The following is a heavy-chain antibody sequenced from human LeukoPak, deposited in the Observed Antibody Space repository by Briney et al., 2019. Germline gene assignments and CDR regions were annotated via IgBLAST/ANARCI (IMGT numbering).Heavy chain of an antibody. CDR2: ISSTSSAI. Sequence: GGSLRLSCTASGFKFSSFSMNWASQAPGKGLEWLSYISSTSSAIYYADSVKGRFTISRDNAKNSLYLQMDSLRAEDTAIYYCARVIGSYGDSAYWGQGTLVTVSS. CDR3: ARVIGSYGDSAY. V-gene: IGHV3-48*04. J-gene: IGHJ4*02. CDR1: GFKFSSFS. D-gene: IGHD3-16*01.